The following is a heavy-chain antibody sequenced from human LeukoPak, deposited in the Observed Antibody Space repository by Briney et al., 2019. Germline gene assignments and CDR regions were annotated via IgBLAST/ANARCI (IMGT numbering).Heavy chain of an antibody. Sequence: SVKLSCKASGGTFSSYAISWVRQAPGQGLEWMGGIIPIFGTANYAQKFQGRVTITADESTSTAYMELRSLRSDDTAVYYCARDRGRYCSSTSCYKDYFDYWAQGTLVTVPS. CDR3: ARDRGRYCSSTSCYKDYFDY. D-gene: IGHD2-2*01. J-gene: IGHJ4*02. V-gene: IGHV1-69*13. CDR1: GGTFSSYA. CDR2: IIPIFGTA.